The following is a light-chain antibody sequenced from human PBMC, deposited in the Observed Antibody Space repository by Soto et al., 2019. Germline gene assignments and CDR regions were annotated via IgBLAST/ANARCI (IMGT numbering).Light chain of an antibody. V-gene: IGKV1-39*01. J-gene: IGKJ2*01. CDR2: AAS. Sequence: DIQMTQSPSSRSASAGDRVTITCRASQSISNNLNWYQQKPGKAPKLLIYAASSLQGGVPSRFSGSRSGTDFTLTISSLQPEDFATYYCQQSYSTPYTFGQGTKLEIK. CDR1: QSISNN. CDR3: QQSYSTPYT.